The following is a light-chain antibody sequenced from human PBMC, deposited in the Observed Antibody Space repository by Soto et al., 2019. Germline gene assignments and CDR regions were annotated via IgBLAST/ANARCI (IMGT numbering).Light chain of an antibody. CDR3: AAWDDTFYV. Sequence: QSVLTQPPSASGTPGQSVTISCSGGSSNIGSNPVSWYQHVPGTAPTLLIHTNTQRPLGVPVRFSGSKSGTSASLAISGLQSEDEADYYCAAWDDTFYVFGSGTKLTVL. CDR1: SSNIGSNP. J-gene: IGLJ1*01. V-gene: IGLV1-44*01. CDR2: TNT.